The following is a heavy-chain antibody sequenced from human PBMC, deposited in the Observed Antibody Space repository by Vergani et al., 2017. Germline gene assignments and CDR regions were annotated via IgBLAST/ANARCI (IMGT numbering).Heavy chain of an antibody. CDR1: GYSISSGYS. J-gene: IGHJ4*02. V-gene: IGHV4-38-2*02. D-gene: IGHD4-11*01. CDR2: IYHSGST. Sequence: QVQLQESGPGLVKPSETLSLTCTVSGYSISSGYSWGWIRQPPGKGLGWIGSIYHSGSTYSNPSLKSRGTISVDTSKNQFSLKLSAVTAADPAVYYCARDTRDDYSYYFDYWGQGTLVTVSA. CDR3: ARDTRDDYSYYFDY.